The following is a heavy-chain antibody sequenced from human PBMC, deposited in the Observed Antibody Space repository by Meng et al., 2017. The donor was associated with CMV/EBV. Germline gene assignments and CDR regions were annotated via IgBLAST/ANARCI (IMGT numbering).Heavy chain of an antibody. CDR1: GASIISSSYY. V-gene: IGHV4-39*07. CDR2: IYYSGSN. D-gene: IGHD4-17*01. Sequence: ESGPGLLRPAKTRSLTCSVSGASIISSSYYWGWIRQPPGKGLEWIGSIYYSGSNYYTPSLKSRVTISVDTSKNQFSLKLSSVTAADTAVYYCARDYGDLRQDYWGQGTLVTVSS. CDR3: ARDYGDLRQDY. J-gene: IGHJ4*02.